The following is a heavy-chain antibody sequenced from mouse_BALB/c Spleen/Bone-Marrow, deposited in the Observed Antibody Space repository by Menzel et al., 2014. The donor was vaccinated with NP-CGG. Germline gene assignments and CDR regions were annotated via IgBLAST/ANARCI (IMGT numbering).Heavy chain of an antibody. CDR1: GYTFTSYW. CDR2: INPSNGRT. J-gene: IGHJ2*01. V-gene: IGHV1S81*02. CDR3: ARGGFDY. Sequence: VQLQESGAELVKPGASVKLSCKASGYTFTSYWMHWVKQRPGQGLEWIGEINPSNGRTNYNEKFKSKATLTVDKSSSTAYMQLSSLTSEDSAVYYCARGGFDYWGQGTTLTVPS.